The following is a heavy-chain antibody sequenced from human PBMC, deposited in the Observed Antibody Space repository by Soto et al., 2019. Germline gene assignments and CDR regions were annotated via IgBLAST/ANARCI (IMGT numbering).Heavy chain of an antibody. Sequence: SETLSLTCTVSGGSISSYYWSWIRQPPGKGLEWIGYIYYSGSTNYNPSLKSRVTISVDTSKNQFSLKLSSMTAADTAVYYCARGTFRYGSGNSFHLAGDWFDPWGQGTLVTVS. J-gene: IGHJ5*02. CDR3: ARGTFRYGSGNSFHLAGDWFDP. CDR2: IYYSGST. D-gene: IGHD3-10*01. V-gene: IGHV4-59*01. CDR1: GGSISSYY.